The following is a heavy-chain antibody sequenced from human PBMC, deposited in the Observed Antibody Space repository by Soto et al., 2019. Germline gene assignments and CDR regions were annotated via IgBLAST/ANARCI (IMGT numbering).Heavy chain of an antibody. CDR2: INSDGSST. CDR3: ARDIRYFDWLSHFDY. D-gene: IGHD3-9*01. Sequence: GGSLRLSCAASGFTFSSYWMHWVRQAPGKGLVWVSRINSDGSSTSYADSVKGRFTISRDNAKNTLYLQMNSLRAEDTAVYYCARDIRYFDWLSHFDYWGQGTLVTVSS. CDR1: GFTFSSYW. J-gene: IGHJ4*02. V-gene: IGHV3-74*01.